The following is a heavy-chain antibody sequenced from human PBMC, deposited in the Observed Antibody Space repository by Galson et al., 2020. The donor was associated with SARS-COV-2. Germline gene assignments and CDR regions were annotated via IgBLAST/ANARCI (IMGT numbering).Heavy chain of an antibody. CDR2: ISHSGST. V-gene: IGHV4-34*01. CDR1: GGSFSGHY. D-gene: IGHD3-16*01. Sequence: SQASETLSLTCAVYGGSFSGHYWNWIRQSPGKGLQWIGEISHSGSTEYVSSLRSRVTTSVDRSKNQFSLRLRSVTAADTAVYYCTRASRPPVVSVFIGGPNNFDSWSQGTLVTVSS. J-gene: IGHJ4*02. CDR3: TRASRPPVVSVFIGGPNNFDS.